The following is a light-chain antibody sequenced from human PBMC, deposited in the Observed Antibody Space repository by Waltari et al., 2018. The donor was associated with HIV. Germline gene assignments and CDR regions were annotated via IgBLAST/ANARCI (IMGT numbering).Light chain of an antibody. CDR3: LQHHSSPPT. V-gene: IGKV1-17*01. CDR2: AAS. CDR1: QGITND. J-gene: IGKJ1*01. Sequence: DIQMTQSPSSLSASVGARVTITCRASQGITNDLSWYQQKPGKAPKRLIYAASSLQSGVPSTFSGGGSGTEFTLTISSLQPEDFATYYCLQHHSSPPTFGQGTKVEIK.